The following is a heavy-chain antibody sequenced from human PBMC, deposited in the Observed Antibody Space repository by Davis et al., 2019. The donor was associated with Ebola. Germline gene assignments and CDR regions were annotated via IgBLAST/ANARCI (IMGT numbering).Heavy chain of an antibody. V-gene: IGHV4-34*01. Sequence: SETLSLTCAVYGGSFSGYYWSWIRQPPGKGLEWIGEINHSGSTNYNPSLKSRVTISVDTSKNQFSLKLSSVTAADTAVYYCARAKDGDYVRLNWFDLWGQGTLVTVSS. CDR1: GGSFSGYY. J-gene: IGHJ5*02. CDR3: ARAKDGDYVRLNWFDL. D-gene: IGHD4-17*01. CDR2: INHSGST.